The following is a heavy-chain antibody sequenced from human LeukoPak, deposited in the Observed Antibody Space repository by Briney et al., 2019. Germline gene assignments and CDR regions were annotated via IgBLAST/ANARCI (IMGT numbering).Heavy chain of an antibody. D-gene: IGHD3-22*01. CDR2: IYSGGST. V-gene: IGHV3-53*01. J-gene: IGHJ3*02. Sequence: TGGSLRLSCAASGFTFSSYSMNWVRQAPGKGLEWVSVIYSGGSTYYADSVKGRFTISRDNSKNTLYLQMNSLRAEDTAVYYCAREGSSGSLDAFDIWGQGTMVTVSS. CDR3: AREGSSGSLDAFDI. CDR1: GFTFSSYS.